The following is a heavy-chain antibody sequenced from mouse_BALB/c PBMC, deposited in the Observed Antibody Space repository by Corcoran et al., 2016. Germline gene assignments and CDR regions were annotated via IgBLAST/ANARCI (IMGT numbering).Heavy chain of an antibody. V-gene: IGHV1S136*01. Sequence: EVQLQQSGPELVKPGASVKMSCKASGYTFTSYVMHWVKQKPGQGLEWIGYINPYNDGTKYNEKFKGKATLTSDKSSSTAYMELSSLTSEDSAVYYCARDYGSSPYYYAMDYRGQGTSVTVSS. J-gene: IGHJ4*01. CDR3: ARDYGSSPYYYAMDY. D-gene: IGHD1-1*01. CDR2: INPYNDGT. CDR1: GYTFTSYV.